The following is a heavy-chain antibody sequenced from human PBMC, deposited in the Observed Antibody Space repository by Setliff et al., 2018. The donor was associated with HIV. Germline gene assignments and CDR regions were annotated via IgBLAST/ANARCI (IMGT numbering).Heavy chain of an antibody. CDR1: GFTFSTYW. V-gene: IGHV3-7*01. Sequence: PGGSLRLYCAAYGFTFSTYWMIWVRQAPGKGLEWVAKIKQDGSEEYYVDSVKGRFTISRDNAKNSVYLQMNSLRVEDTAMYYCTKDHLSGWASDCWGQGTLVTVSS. J-gene: IGHJ4*02. CDR3: TKDHLSGWASDC. CDR2: IKQDGSEE. D-gene: IGHD6-19*01.